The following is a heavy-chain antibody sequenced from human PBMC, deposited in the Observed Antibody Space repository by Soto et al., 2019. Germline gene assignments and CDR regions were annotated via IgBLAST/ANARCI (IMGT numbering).Heavy chain of an antibody. CDR1: GGSISSYY. CDR2: IYYSGST. Sequence: SETLSLTCTVSGGSISSYYWSWIRQPPGKGLEWIGYIYYSGSTNYNPSLKSRVTISVDTSKNQFSLKLSSVTAADTAVYYCARSLVVARNYYFDYWGQGTLVTVS. D-gene: IGHD2-15*01. V-gene: IGHV4-59*01. CDR3: ARSLVVARNYYFDY. J-gene: IGHJ4*02.